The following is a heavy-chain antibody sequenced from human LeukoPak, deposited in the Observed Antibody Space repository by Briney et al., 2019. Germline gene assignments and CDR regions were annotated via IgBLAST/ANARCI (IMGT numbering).Heavy chain of an antibody. CDR3: ARDAKIAVGYYFDY. D-gene: IGHD6-19*01. V-gene: IGHV3-30*03. CDR2: ISYDGSNK. J-gene: IGHJ4*02. Sequence: GRSLRLSCAASGFTFSNYGMHWVRQAPGKGLEWVAVISYDGSNKYYADSVKGRFTISRDNSKNTLYLQMNSLRAEDTAVYYCARDAKIAVGYYFDYWGQGTLVTVSS. CDR1: GFTFSNYG.